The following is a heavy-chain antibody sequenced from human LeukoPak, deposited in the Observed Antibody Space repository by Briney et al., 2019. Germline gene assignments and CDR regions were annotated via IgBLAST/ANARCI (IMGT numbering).Heavy chain of an antibody. V-gene: IGHV4-30-2*01. Sequence: PSQTLSLTCAVSGGSISSGGYSWSWIRQPPGKGLEWIGYIYHSGSTYYNPSLKSRVTISVDRSKNQFSLKLSSVTAADTAVYYCARVIGCSGGSCYFEGFDPWGRGTLVTVSS. CDR2: IYHSGST. D-gene: IGHD2-15*01. CDR3: ARVIGCSGGSCYFEGFDP. J-gene: IGHJ5*02. CDR1: GGSISSGGYS.